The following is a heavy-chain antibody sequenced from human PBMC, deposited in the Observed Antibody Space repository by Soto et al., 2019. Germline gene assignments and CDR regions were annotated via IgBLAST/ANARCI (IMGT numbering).Heavy chain of an antibody. Sequence: QVPLVESGGGVVQPGRSLRLSCTASAFTFSSYAMHWVRQAPGKGLEWMALISYDGSKKYYADSVKGRFTISRDNSKNTLYLQMNSLRAEDTAVYYCARETVPGTTRPYGTWYDLPGGWGQGTLVTVSS. J-gene: IGHJ4*02. V-gene: IGHV3-30-3*01. D-gene: IGHD1-1*01. CDR1: AFTFSSYA. CDR2: ISYDGSKK. CDR3: ARETVPGTTRPYGTWYDLPGG.